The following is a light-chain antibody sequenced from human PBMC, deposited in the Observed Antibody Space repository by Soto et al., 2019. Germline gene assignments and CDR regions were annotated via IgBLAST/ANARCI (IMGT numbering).Light chain of an antibody. CDR3: CSYAGSSTFLV. Sequence: QSALTQPASVSGSPGQWITISCTGTSSDVGGYHFVSWYQQHPGKAPKLMLSEVSKRPSGVSTRFSGSKSGNTASLTISGLQAEDEADYYCCSYAGSSTFLVFGGGTKLTVL. CDR2: EVS. V-gene: IGLV2-23*02. J-gene: IGLJ2*01. CDR1: SSDVGGYHF.